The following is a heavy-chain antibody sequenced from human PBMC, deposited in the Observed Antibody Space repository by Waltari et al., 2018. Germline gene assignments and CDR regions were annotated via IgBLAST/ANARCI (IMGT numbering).Heavy chain of an antibody. CDR1: GGTFSSYA. CDR2: IIPILGIA. Sequence: QVQLVQSGAEVTKPGSSVKVSCKASGGTFSSYAISWGRQAPGQGLEWMGGIIPILGIANYAQKFQGRVTITADKSTSTAYMELSSLRSEDTAVYYCASAIAAAPIDYWGQGTLVTVSS. CDR3: ASAIAAAPIDY. D-gene: IGHD6-13*01. V-gene: IGHV1-69*10. J-gene: IGHJ4*02.